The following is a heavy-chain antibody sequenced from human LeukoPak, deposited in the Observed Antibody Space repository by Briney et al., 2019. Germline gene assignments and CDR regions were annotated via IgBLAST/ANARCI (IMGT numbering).Heavy chain of an antibody. Sequence: SETLSLTCTVSGVSISSSSYYWGRLPQPPGKGLEWNGSIYYSGSTYYNPTLKGRITMPVVSSKNQFSLKLSSVTDSDTAGYACASRRQYYDFWSGLAFDPWGQGTLVTVSS. D-gene: IGHD3-3*01. CDR3: ASRRQYYDFWSGLAFDP. CDR1: GVSISSSSYY. J-gene: IGHJ5*02. CDR2: IYYSGST. V-gene: IGHV4-39*01.